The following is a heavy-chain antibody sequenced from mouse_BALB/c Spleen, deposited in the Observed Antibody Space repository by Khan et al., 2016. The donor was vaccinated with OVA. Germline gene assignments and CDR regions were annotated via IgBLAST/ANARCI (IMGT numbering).Heavy chain of an antibody. CDR2: IIYTGYT. J-gene: IGHJ3*01. D-gene: IGHD2-14*01. Sequence: EVQLQESGPSLVKPSQTLSLTCSVTGDSITSGYWNWIRKFPGNKLEYMGYIIYTGYTYYNPSLKSRISITRHTSKNQYYLQLNSVTDEDTSTNYCARSTYRYAFVYWGQGTLVTVSA. CDR3: ARSTYRYAFVY. CDR1: GDSITSGY. V-gene: IGHV3-8*02.